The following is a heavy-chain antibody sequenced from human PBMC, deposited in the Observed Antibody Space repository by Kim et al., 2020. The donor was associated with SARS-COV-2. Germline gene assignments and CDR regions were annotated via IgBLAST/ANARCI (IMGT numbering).Heavy chain of an antibody. Sequence: DVACVKGRFTISRDNAENSRYLQMSSLRAEDTAVYYCTSDIVASGTKGFDTWGQGTMVTVAS. V-gene: IGHV3-7*01. D-gene: IGHD6-13*01. J-gene: IGHJ3*02. CDR3: TSDIVASGTKGFDT.